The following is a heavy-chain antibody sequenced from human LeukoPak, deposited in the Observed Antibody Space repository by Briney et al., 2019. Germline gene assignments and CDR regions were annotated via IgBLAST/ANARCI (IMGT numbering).Heavy chain of an antibody. CDR3: ARDRATIVATIGYFDY. J-gene: IGHJ4*02. Sequence: SVKVSCKASGGTFSSYAISWVRQAPGQGLEWMGGIIPIFGTANYAQKFQGRVTITADESTSTAYMELSSLRSEDTAVYYCARDRATIVATIGYFDYWGQGTLVTVSS. CDR1: GGTFSSYA. CDR2: IIPIFGTA. V-gene: IGHV1-69*13. D-gene: IGHD5-12*01.